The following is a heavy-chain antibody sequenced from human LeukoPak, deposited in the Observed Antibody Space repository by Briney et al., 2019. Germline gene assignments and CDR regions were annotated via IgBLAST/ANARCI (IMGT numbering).Heavy chain of an antibody. V-gene: IGHV3-74*01. J-gene: IGHJ4*02. CDR3: ARSPMVRGVIIMDY. D-gene: IGHD3-10*01. CDR2: INSDGSST. CDR1: GFTFSGYW. Sequence: PGGSLRLSCAASGFTFSGYWMHWVRQAPGKGLVWVSRINSDGSSTSYADSVKGRFTISRDNAKNTLYLQMNSLRAEDTAVYYCARSPMVRGVIIMDYWGQGTLVTVSS.